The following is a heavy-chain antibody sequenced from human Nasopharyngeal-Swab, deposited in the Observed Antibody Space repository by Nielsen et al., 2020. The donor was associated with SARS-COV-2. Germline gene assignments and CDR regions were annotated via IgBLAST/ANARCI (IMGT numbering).Heavy chain of an antibody. J-gene: IGHJ6*02. Sequence: SETLSLTCTVSGGSDSSGSYYWSWIRQPPGKGLEWIGYIYYSGSTNYNPSVKSRVTISVETSKNQFSLKLSSVTAADTAVYYCARVSWDGYYYYYGLDVWGQGTTVTVSS. V-gene: IGHV4-61*01. D-gene: IGHD5-24*01. CDR2: IYYSGST. CDR3: ARVSWDGYYYYYGLDV. CDR1: GGSDSSGSYY.